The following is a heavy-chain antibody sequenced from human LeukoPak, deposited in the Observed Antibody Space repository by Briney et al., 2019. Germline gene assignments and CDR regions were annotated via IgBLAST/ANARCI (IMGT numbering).Heavy chain of an antibody. CDR3: ARGAAWIRLWLPYPDFDY. D-gene: IGHD5-18*01. CDR2: INHSGST. Sequence: SETLSLTCAVYGGSFSGYYWSWIRQPPGKGLEWIGEINHSGSTNYNPSLESRVTISVDTSKNQFSLKLSSVAAADTAVYYCARGAAWIRLWLPYPDFDYWGQGTLVTVSS. CDR1: GGSFSGYY. V-gene: IGHV4-34*01. J-gene: IGHJ4*02.